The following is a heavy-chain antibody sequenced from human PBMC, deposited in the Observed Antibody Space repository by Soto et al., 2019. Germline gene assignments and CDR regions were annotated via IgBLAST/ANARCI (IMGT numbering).Heavy chain of an antibody. CDR3: ARAGYYDFWSGYSSYFDY. CDR1: GFTFSSYW. V-gene: IGHV3-74*01. Sequence: GGSLRLSCAASGFTFSSYWMHWVRQAPGKGLVWVSRINSDGSSTSYADPVKGRFTISRDNAKNTLYLQMNSLRAEDTAVYYCARAGYYDFWSGYSSYFDYWGQGTLVTVSS. J-gene: IGHJ4*02. D-gene: IGHD3-3*01. CDR2: INSDGSST.